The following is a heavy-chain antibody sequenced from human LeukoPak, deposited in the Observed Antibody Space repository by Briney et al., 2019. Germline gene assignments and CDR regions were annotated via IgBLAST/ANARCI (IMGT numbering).Heavy chain of an antibody. CDR3: VRQTLGASGLDH. CDR1: GFRFSSHH. V-gene: IGHV3-30*03. Sequence: GGSLRLSCAASGFRFSSHHMHWVRQSPSKGLEWVAVAPHDGNSPIYAASVNGRFTISRDNSRDTLFLHMDSLRVDDTALYYCVRQTLGASGLDHWGQGVLVTVSS. CDR2: APHDGNSP. D-gene: IGHD1-26*01. J-gene: IGHJ4*02.